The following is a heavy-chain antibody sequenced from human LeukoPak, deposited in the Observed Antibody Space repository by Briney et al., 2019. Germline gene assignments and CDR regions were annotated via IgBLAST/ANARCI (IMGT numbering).Heavy chain of an antibody. CDR3: ARPVVPAAISWFDP. J-gene: IGHJ5*02. CDR2: INPNSGGT. CDR1: GYTFTGYY. Sequence: ASVMVSCKASGYTFTGYYMHWVRQAPGQGLEWMGWINPNSGGTNYAQKFQGRVTMTRDTSISTAYMELSRLRSDDTAVYYCARPVVPAAISWFDPWGQGTLVTVSS. D-gene: IGHD2-2*01. V-gene: IGHV1-2*02.